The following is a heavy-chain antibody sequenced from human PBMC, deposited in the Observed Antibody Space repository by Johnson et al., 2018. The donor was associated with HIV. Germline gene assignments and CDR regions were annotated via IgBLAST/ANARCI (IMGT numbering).Heavy chain of an antibody. D-gene: IGHD6-19*01. CDR2: ISWNSGSI. J-gene: IGHJ3*02. V-gene: IGHV3-9*01. CDR1: GFTFDDYA. CDR3: ARDPKGSSGWFGGAFDI. Sequence: EVQLVESGGGLVKPGGSLRLSCAASGFTFDDYAMHWVRQAPGKGLEWVSGISWNSGSIGYADSVKGRFTISRDNSKNTLYLQMNSLRAEDTAVYYCARDPKGSSGWFGGAFDIWGQGTMVTVSS.